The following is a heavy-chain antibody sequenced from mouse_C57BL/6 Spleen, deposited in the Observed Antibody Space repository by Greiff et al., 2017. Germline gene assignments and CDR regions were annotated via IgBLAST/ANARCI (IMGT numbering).Heavy chain of an antibody. J-gene: IGHJ2*01. CDR1: GYSFTSYY. V-gene: IGHV1-66*01. CDR3: ARGIRLYSNYEGYFDD. D-gene: IGHD2-5*01. Sequence: VQVVESGPELVKPGASVKISCKASGYSFTSYYIHWVKQRPGQGLEWIGWIYPGSGNTKYNEKFKGKATLTADTSSSTAYMQLSSLTSEDSAVXNGARGIRLYSNYEGYFDDWGKGTTLTVSS. CDR2: IYPGSGNT.